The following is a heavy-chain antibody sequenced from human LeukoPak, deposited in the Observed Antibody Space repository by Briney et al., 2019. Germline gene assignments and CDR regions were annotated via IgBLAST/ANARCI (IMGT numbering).Heavy chain of an antibody. Sequence: GGSLRLSCSASEFTLRDAWMNWVRQAPGKGLEWVSVIYSGGSAYYADSVKGRFTISRDSSQNTLFLQMNNLRGEDTAVYYCVRDHDYWGQGTLVTVSS. CDR1: EFTLRDAW. CDR2: IYSGGSA. J-gene: IGHJ4*02. CDR3: VRDHDY. V-gene: IGHV3-53*01.